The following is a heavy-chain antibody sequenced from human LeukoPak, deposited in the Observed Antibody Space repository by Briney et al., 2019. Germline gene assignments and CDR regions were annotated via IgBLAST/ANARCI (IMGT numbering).Heavy chain of an antibody. D-gene: IGHD6-19*01. CDR3: AKDTPLTAYTSGWSNNCFDY. CDR2: VSGGAEAT. J-gene: IGHJ4*02. V-gene: IGHV3-23*01. CDR1: GFSFRDYA. Sequence: GGSLRLSCAASGFSFRDYAMTWVRQAPGKGLEWVSTVSGGAEATYYADSVKGRFAISRDNSKSALYLQMNSLRAEDTAIYYCAKDTPLTAYTSGWSNNCFDYWGQGTLVAVSS.